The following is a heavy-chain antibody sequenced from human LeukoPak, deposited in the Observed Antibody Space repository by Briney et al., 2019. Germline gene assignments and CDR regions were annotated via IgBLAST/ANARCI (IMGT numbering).Heavy chain of an antibody. CDR2: LSGGGGST. CDR3: AKNAAGIVLMIYAPLDS. D-gene: IGHD2-8*01. CDR1: GFTFGMYA. V-gene: IGHV3-23*01. Sequence: GGSLRLSCAASGFTFGMYAMSWVRQAPGKGLEWVSTLSGGGGSTYYADSVKGRFTISGDESKNTLSLQMNSLRPEDTAVYYCAKNAAGIVLMIYAPLDSWGQGTLVTVSS. J-gene: IGHJ4*02.